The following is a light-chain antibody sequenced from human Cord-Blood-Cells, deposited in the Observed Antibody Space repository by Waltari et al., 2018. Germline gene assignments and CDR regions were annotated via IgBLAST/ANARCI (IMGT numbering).Light chain of an antibody. V-gene: IGKV1-6*01. CDR1: QGIRND. CDR3: LQDYNYPRT. Sequence: AIQMTQSPSSLSASVGDRVTITYRASQGIRNDLGWYQQKPGKAPKLLSYAASSLQSGVPSRFGGSGSGTDFTLTISSLQPEDFATYYCLQDYNYPRTFGQGTKVEIK. J-gene: IGKJ1*01. CDR2: AAS.